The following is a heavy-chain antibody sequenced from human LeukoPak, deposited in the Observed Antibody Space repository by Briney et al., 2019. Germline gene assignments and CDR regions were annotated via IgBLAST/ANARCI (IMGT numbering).Heavy chain of an antibody. Sequence: SETLSLTCTVSGGSISSYYWSWIRQHPGKGLEWIGYIYYSGSTYYNPSLKSRVTISVDTSKNQFSLKLSSVTAADTAVYYCARGTRTMVRGIDYWGQGTLVTVSS. D-gene: IGHD3-10*01. CDR3: ARGTRTMVRGIDY. CDR2: IYYSGST. CDR1: GGSISSYY. V-gene: IGHV4-59*06. J-gene: IGHJ4*02.